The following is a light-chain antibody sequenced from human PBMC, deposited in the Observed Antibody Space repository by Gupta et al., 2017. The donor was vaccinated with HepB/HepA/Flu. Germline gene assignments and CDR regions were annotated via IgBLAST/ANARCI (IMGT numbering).Light chain of an antibody. J-gene: IGKJ5*01. CDR3: QQRSNWPTRIT. Sequence: ETVLTQSPATLSLSPGERATLSCRASQSVSSYLAWYQQKPGQAPRLLIYDASNRATGIPARFSGSGSGTDFTLTISSLEPEDFAVYYCQQRSNWPTRITFGQGTRLEIK. CDR1: QSVSSY. V-gene: IGKV3-11*01. CDR2: DAS.